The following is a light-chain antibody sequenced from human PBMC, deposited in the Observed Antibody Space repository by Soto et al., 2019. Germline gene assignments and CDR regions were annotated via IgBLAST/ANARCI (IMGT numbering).Light chain of an antibody. J-gene: IGKJ3*01. CDR2: DAS. V-gene: IGKV3-11*01. CDR3: QQRSNWPPFT. CDR1: QSVSSY. Sequence: EMVLTQSPATRSWWACEGYGLAWRASQSVSSYLAWYQQKPGQAPRLLIYDASNRATGIPARFSGSGSGTDFTLTISSLEPEDFAVYYCQQRSNWPPFTFGPGTKVYIK.